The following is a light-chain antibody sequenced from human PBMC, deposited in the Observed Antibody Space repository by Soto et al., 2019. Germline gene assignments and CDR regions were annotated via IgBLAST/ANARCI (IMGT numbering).Light chain of an antibody. CDR1: ESVSTN. CDR2: GAS. Sequence: EIEMPQSPPTLSLAPGERVTLSCRASESVSTNLAWYQQKAGQAPRLLIYGASNRATGIPDRFSGSGSGTDFTLTISRLEPEDFAVYYCQQYGSSGTFGQGTKVDIK. V-gene: IGKV3-20*01. J-gene: IGKJ1*01. CDR3: QQYGSSGT.